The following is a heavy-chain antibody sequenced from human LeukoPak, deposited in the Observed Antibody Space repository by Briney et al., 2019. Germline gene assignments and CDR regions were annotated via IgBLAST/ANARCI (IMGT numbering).Heavy chain of an antibody. CDR1: GYSISSGYY. CDR3: ARDLIAAAGRNY. CDR2: IYHSGST. Sequence: SETLSLTCTVSGYSISSGYYWGWIRQPPGKGLEWIGSIYHSGSTYYNPSLKSRVTISVDTSKNQFSLKLSSVTAADTAVYYCARDLIAAAGRNYWGQGTLVTASS. D-gene: IGHD6-13*01. V-gene: IGHV4-38-2*02. J-gene: IGHJ4*02.